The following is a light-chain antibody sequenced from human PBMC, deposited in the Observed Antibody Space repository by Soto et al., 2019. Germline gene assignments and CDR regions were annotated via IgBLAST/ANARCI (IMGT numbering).Light chain of an antibody. CDR2: DVS. J-gene: IGLJ2*01. CDR1: SSDVGGYNY. V-gene: IGLV2-14*01. Sequence: QSALTQPASVSGSPGQSITISCTGTSSDVGGYNYVSWYQQHPGKAPKLIIYDVSNRPSGVSNRFSGSKSGNTASLTISGLQAEDEADYYCRSYTSSSTLAVFGGGTKLTVL. CDR3: RSYTSSSTLAV.